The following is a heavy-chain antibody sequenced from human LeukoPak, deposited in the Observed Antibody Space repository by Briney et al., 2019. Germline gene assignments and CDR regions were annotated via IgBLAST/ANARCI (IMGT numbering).Heavy chain of an antibody. CDR1: GGSISSGSYS. Sequence: SETLSLTCTVSGGSISSGSYSWSWIRQPAGKGLEWIGRFYTSGSTNYDPSLKSRVTMSADTSKNQFSLNLSSVTAADTVVYYCAREVIAAHNWFDPWGQGTLVTVSS. CDR3: AREVIAAHNWFDP. J-gene: IGHJ5*02. D-gene: IGHD6-6*01. V-gene: IGHV4-61*02. CDR2: FYTSGST.